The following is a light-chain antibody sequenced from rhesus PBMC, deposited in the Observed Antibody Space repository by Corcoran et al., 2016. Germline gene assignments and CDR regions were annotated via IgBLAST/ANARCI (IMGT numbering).Light chain of an antibody. CDR3: RQYDGWLWT. Sequence: ETVVTQSPATLFLSPGERATLSCRASQSVGSNLAWYQQKPGQAPKLSIYDASSRATGIPDRFSGSGSGTDFTRTFSSLEPEDVRVYHCRQYDGWLWTFGQGTKVEIK. J-gene: IGKJ1*01. CDR1: QSVGSN. V-gene: IGKV3-24*04. CDR2: DAS.